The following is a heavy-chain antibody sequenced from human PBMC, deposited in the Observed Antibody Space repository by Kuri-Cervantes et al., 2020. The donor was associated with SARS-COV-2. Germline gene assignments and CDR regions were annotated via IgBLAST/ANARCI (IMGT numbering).Heavy chain of an antibody. V-gene: IGHV3-23*01. Sequence: GESLKISCAASGFTFSSYSMNWVRQAPGKGLEWVSLISWDGGSTYYADSVKGRFTISRDNSKNTLYLQMNSLRAEDTAVYYCAKDSSGSYIYYYYYMDVWGKGTTVTVSS. CDR3: AKDSSGSYIYYYYYMDV. CDR2: ISWDGGST. CDR1: GFTFSSYS. J-gene: IGHJ6*03. D-gene: IGHD3-10*01.